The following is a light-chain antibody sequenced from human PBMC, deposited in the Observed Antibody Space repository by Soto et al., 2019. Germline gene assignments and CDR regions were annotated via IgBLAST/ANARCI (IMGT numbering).Light chain of an antibody. J-gene: IGKJ4*01. V-gene: IGKV3-20*01. CDR2: DAS. CDR1: QTVRNNY. Sequence: EFVLTQSPGTLSLSPGERATPSCRASQTVRNNYLAWYQQKPGQAPKLLIHDASSRATGIPDRFSGGGSGTDFILTISRLEPEDFAVYYCQQFSSYPLTFGGGTKVDTK. CDR3: QQFSSYPLT.